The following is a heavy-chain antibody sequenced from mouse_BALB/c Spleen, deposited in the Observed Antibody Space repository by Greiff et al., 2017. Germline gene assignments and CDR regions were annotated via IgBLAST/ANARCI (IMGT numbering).Heavy chain of an antibody. CDR3: TRSPYDYDEGYAMDY. V-gene: IGHV1-5*01. D-gene: IGHD2-4*01. CDR1: GYSFTSYW. J-gene: IGHJ4*01. Sequence: VQLKQSGTVLARPGASVKMSCKASGYSFTSYWMHWVKQRPGQGLEWIGAIYPGNSDTSYNQKFKGKAKLTAVTSASTAYMELSSLTNEDSAVYYCTRSPYDYDEGYAMDYWGQGTSVTVSS. CDR2: IYPGNSDT.